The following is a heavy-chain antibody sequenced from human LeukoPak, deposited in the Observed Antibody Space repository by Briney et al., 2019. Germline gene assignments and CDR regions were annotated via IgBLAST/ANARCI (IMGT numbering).Heavy chain of an antibody. D-gene: IGHD3-22*01. CDR3: ASKGSSGPLDY. Sequence: GGSLRLSCAASGFTFDDYAMHWVRQAPGKGLEWVSGISWNSGSIGYADSVKGRFTISRDNAKNSLYLQMNSLRAEDTAVYYCASKGSSGPLDYWGQGTLVTVSS. V-gene: IGHV3-9*01. CDR1: GFTFDDYA. CDR2: ISWNSGSI. J-gene: IGHJ4*02.